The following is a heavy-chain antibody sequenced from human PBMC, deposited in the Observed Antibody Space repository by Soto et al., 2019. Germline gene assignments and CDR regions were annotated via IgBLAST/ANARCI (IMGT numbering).Heavy chain of an antibody. D-gene: IGHD1-7*01. CDR3: ARSDNRNSLYGVDV. Sequence: TLSLTCVVNGGSLSGYYWSWIRQSPGKGLEWIGEINHRGSSDYNPSLKSRVTISIDASKNHVTLELTSVTAADTAVYYCARSDNRNSLYGVDVWGQGTAVTVSS. CDR1: GGSLSGYY. J-gene: IGHJ6*02. V-gene: IGHV4-34*01. CDR2: INHRGSS.